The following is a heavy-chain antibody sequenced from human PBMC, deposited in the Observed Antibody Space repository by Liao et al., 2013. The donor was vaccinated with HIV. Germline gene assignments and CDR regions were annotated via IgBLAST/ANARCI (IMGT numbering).Heavy chain of an antibody. CDR2: CNHLGTT. CDR3: GRVRRDSENYYYYYYMDV. D-gene: IGHD2-21*02. J-gene: IGHJ6*03. Sequence: QVRLQQTGTGLLKPSETLSLTCAVYDGSFNTYFWSWVRQPPGKGLEWIGECNHLGTTTYNPSVKSRVSISADTSKSHFSLRLSSATAADTAVYFCGRVRRDSENYYYYYYMDVWGKGTTVTVSS. V-gene: IGHV4-34*02. CDR1: DGSFNTYF.